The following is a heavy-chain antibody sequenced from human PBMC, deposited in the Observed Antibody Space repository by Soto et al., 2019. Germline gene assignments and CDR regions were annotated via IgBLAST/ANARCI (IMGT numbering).Heavy chain of an antibody. CDR2: INAGNGNT. CDR3: ARDHGSIEPMGYYDSSGYPTGYFDY. D-gene: IGHD3-22*01. Sequence: ASVKVSCKASGYTFTSYAMHWVRQAPGQRLEWMGWINAGNGNTKYSQKFQGRVTITRDTSASTAYMELSSLRSEDTAVYYCARDHGSIEPMGYYDSSGYPTGYFDYWGQGTLVTVSS. J-gene: IGHJ4*02. V-gene: IGHV1-3*01. CDR1: GYTFTSYA.